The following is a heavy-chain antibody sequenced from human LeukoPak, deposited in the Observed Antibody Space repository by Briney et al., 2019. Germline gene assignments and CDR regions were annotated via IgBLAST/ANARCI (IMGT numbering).Heavy chain of an antibody. CDR2: IIPIFGTA. CDR3: ARSNRWGDSSGYYYFDY. J-gene: IGHJ4*02. CDR1: GGTFSSYA. D-gene: IGHD3-22*01. V-gene: IGHV1-69*13. Sequence: ASVKVSCKASGGTFSSYAISWVRQAPGQGLEWMGGIIPIFGTANYAQKFQGRVTITADESTSTAYMELSSLRSEDTAVYYCARSNRWGDSSGYYYFDYWGQGTLVTVSS.